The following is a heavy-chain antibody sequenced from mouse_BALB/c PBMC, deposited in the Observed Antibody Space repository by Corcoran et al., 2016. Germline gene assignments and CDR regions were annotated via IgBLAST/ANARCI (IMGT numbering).Heavy chain of an antibody. J-gene: IGHJ4*01. Sequence: QIQLVQSGPELKKPGETVKISCKASGYTFTNYGMNWGKQAPGEGLKWMGWINTYTGEPTYADDFKGRFAFSLETSASTAYLQINNLKNEDMATYFCAREPYAMDYWGQGTSVTVSS. CDR3: AREPYAMDY. CDR1: GYTFTNYG. D-gene: IGHD6-1*01. CDR2: INTYTGEP. V-gene: IGHV9-1*02.